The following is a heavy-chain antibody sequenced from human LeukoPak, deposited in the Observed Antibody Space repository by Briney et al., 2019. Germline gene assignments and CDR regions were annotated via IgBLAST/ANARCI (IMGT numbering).Heavy chain of an antibody. CDR1: GFTFSNYG. V-gene: IGHV3-33*01. CDR3: ATSREYRGYDPGH. D-gene: IGHD5-12*01. J-gene: IGHJ4*02. Sequence: PGKSLRLSCAASGFTFSNYGMHWVRQAPGKGLEWVAVIWYDGSSKYYAASVKGRFTLSRDNSTNTLYLQMNSLRAEDTAVYYCATSREYRGYDPGHWGQGTLVTVSS. CDR2: IWYDGSSK.